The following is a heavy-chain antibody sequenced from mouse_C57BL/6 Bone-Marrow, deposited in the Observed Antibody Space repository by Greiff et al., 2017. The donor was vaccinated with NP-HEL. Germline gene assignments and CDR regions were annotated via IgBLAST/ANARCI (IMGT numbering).Heavy chain of an antibody. Sequence: VQLQQSGPELVKPGASVKISCKASGYAFSSSWMNWVKQRPGKGLEWIGRIYPGDGDTNYNGKFKGKATLTADKSSSTAYMQLSSLTSEDSAVYFCARIDGYSPYAMDYWGQGTSVTVSS. J-gene: IGHJ4*01. CDR3: ARIDGYSPYAMDY. CDR2: IYPGDGDT. V-gene: IGHV1-82*01. D-gene: IGHD2-3*01. CDR1: GYAFSSSW.